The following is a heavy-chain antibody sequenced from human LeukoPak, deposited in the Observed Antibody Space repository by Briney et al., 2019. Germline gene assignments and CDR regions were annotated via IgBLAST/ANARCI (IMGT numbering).Heavy chain of an antibody. Sequence: PGGSLRLSCAASGFTFSSYAMSWVRQAPGKGLEWVSVIYSGGSTYYANSVKGRFAISRDNSKNTLYLQMNSLRAEDTAVYYCARDPGYSAFDIWGQGTMVTVSS. CDR3: ARDPGYSAFDI. J-gene: IGHJ3*02. D-gene: IGHD1-1*01. CDR1: GFTFSSYA. CDR2: IYSGGST. V-gene: IGHV3-66*01.